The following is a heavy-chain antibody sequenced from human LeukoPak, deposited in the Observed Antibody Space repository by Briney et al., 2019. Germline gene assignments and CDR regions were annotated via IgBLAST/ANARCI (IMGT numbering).Heavy chain of an antibody. V-gene: IGHV4-34*01. CDR3: ARGESDYYDSSGYCYNWFDP. D-gene: IGHD3-22*01. CDR1: GGSFSGYY. J-gene: IGHJ5*02. CDR2: INHSGST. Sequence: PSETLSLTCAVYGGSFSGYYWSWIRQPPGKGLEWIGEINHSGSTNYNPSLKSRVTISVDTSKNQFSLELSSVTAADTAVYYCARGESDYYDSSGYCYNWFDPWGQGTLVTVSS.